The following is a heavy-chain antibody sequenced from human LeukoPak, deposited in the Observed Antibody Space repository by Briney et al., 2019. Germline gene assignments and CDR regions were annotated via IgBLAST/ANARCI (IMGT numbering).Heavy chain of an antibody. J-gene: IGHJ4*02. CDR3: ARANPPAISFFDY. Sequence: GGSLRLSCATSGFNLRSYSMNWVRQAPGKGLEWVSSISSSSSYMYYAGTVKGRFTISRDNARNSLYLQMDSLRAEDTAVYYCARANPPAISFFDYWGQGTLVTVSS. CDR1: GFNLRSYS. V-gene: IGHV3-21*01. D-gene: IGHD3-9*01. CDR2: ISSSSSYM.